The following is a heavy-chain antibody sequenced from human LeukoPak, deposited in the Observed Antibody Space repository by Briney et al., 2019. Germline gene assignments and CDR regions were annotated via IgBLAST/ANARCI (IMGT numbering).Heavy chain of an antibody. CDR3: ARDNSYGSPLDY. CDR2: IWNDGNNK. D-gene: IGHD5-18*01. J-gene: IGHJ4*02. Sequence: PGGSLRLSCAASGFPFSNYGMHWVRQAPGKGLEWVTIIWNDGNNKYYADSVKGRFTISRDNSKNMVYLQMNSLRDEDTALYYCARDNSYGSPLDYWGQGTLVTVSS. V-gene: IGHV3-33*01. CDR1: GFPFSNYG.